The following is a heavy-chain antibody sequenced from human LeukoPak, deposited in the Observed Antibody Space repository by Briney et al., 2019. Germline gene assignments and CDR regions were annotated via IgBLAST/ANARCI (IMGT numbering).Heavy chain of an antibody. Sequence: ASVKVSCKASGYTFTSYGISWVRQAPGQGLEWMGWISAYNGNTNYAQKLQGRVTMTTDTSTSTAYMELRSLRSDDTAVYYCARGLYRSSTSCSDDYWGQGTLVTVSS. CDR2: ISAYNGNT. D-gene: IGHD2-2*01. V-gene: IGHV1-18*01. CDR1: GYTFTSYG. J-gene: IGHJ4*02. CDR3: ARGLYRSSTSCSDDY.